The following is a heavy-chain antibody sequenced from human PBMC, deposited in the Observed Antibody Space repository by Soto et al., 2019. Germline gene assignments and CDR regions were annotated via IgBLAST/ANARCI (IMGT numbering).Heavy chain of an antibody. Sequence: GGSLRLSCAASGFTFSSYGMHWVRQAPGKGLEWVAVISYDGSNKYYADSVKGRFTISRDNSKNTLYLQMNSLRAEDTAVYYCAKSFVRGPLLLWFGDGNNDMFDYWGQGTLVTVSS. CDR3: AKSFVRGPLLLWFGDGNNDMFDY. V-gene: IGHV3-30*18. CDR2: ISYDGSNK. CDR1: GFTFSSYG. D-gene: IGHD3-10*01. J-gene: IGHJ4*02.